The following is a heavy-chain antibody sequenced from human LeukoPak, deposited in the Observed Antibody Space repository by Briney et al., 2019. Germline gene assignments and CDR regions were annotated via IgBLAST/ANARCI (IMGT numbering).Heavy chain of an antibody. CDR1: GFTVSSNY. J-gene: IGHJ4*02. Sequence: GGSLRLSCAASGFTVSSNYMSWVRRAPGKGLEWVSLIYSGGVTYYADSVTGRFTISRDNSKNTLYLQMNSLRAEDTAVYYCAKDHNGSGSYYKNPFDSWGQGTLVTVSS. V-gene: IGHV3-53*01. CDR2: IYSGGVT. D-gene: IGHD3-10*01. CDR3: AKDHNGSGSYYKNPFDS.